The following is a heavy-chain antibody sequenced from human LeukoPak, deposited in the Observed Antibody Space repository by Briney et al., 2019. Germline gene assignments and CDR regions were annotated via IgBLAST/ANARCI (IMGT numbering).Heavy chain of an antibody. D-gene: IGHD6-19*01. J-gene: IGHJ6*03. CDR3: ASEPYSSGWYYYYYYMDV. CDR2: IRYDGSNK. Sequence: GGSLRLSCAASGFTLSSYGMHWVRQAPGKGLEWVAFIRYDGSNKYYADSVKGRFTISRDNSKNTLYLQMNSLRAEDTAVYYCASEPYSSGWYYYYYYMDVWGKGTTVTISS. CDR1: GFTLSSYG. V-gene: IGHV3-30*02.